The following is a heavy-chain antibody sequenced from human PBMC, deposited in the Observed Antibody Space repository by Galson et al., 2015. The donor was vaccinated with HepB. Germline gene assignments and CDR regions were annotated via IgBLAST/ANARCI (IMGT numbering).Heavy chain of an antibody. CDR2: IYYSGST. CDR3: ARDTRDEYYGMDA. V-gene: IGHV4-59*01. Sequence: SETLSLTCTVSGGSISSYYWSWIRQPPGKGLEWIGYIYYSGSTNYNPSLKSRVTISVDTSKNQFSLKLSSVTAADTAVYYCARDTRDEYYGMDAWGQGTTVTVSS. CDR1: GGSISSYY. J-gene: IGHJ6*02.